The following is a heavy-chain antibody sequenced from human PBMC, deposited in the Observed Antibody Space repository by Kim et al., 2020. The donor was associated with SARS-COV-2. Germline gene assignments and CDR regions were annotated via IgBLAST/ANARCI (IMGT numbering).Heavy chain of an antibody. CDR1: GFTFRNYG. CDR3: ATDKSLIPIFLYGMDV. CDR2: IGNDGRNK. D-gene: IGHD3-9*01. J-gene: IGHJ6*01. Sequence: GGSLRLSWVASGFTFRNYGMHWVRQAPGKGLEWVAVIGNDGRNKGYSYSVRGRFTISRDQSTNTLFLQMNSLRREDTAGYYCATDKSLIPIFLYGMDV. V-gene: IGHV3-30*03.